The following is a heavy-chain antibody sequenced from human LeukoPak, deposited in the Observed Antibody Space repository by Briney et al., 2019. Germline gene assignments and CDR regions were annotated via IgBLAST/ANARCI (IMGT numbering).Heavy chain of an antibody. CDR3: ARMPYYYDSRGYN. D-gene: IGHD3-22*01. CDR1: GGSISSYY. Sequence: SETLSLTCTVSGGSISSYYWSWIRQPPGKGLEWIGYIYYSGSTNYNPSLKSRVTISVDTSKNQFSLKLSSVTAADTAVYYCARMPYYYDSRGYNWGQGTLVTVSS. CDR2: IYYSGST. J-gene: IGHJ4*02. V-gene: IGHV4-59*01.